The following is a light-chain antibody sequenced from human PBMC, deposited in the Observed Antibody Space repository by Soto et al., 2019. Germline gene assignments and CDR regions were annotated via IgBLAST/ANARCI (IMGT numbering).Light chain of an antibody. CDR3: QSFDTNLRVSV. CDR1: SSNIGAGYD. J-gene: IGLJ3*02. Sequence: QSVLTQPPSVSGAPGQRVTISCSGTSSNIGAGYDVHWYHQLPGTAPKLLIFGNNNRPSGVPARFSASRSGTSASLAITGLQAEDDADYYCQSFDTNLRVSVFGGGTKLTVL. CDR2: GNN. V-gene: IGLV1-40*01.